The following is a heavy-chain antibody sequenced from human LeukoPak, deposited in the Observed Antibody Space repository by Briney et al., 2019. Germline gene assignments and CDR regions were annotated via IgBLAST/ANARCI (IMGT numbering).Heavy chain of an antibody. J-gene: IGHJ4*02. V-gene: IGHV4-39*01. D-gene: IGHD4-17*01. CDR3: ARHSGSPFDYDSSPFDY. Sequence: PSETLSLTCTVSGGSISSSSYYWGWIRQPPGKGLEWIGSIYYSGSTYYNPSLKSRVTISVDTSKNQFSLKLSSVTAADTAVYYCARHSGSPFDYDSSPFDYWGQGTLVTVSS. CDR1: GGSISSSSYY. CDR2: IYYSGST.